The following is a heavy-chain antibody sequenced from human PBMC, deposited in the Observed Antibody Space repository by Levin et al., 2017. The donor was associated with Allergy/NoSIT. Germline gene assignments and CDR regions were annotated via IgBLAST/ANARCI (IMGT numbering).Heavy chain of an antibody. J-gene: IGHJ4*02. CDR2: INITNGNP. CDR3: ARDPLPGIEKTGKNY. Sequence: ASVKVSCKASGYTFTNYPINWVRQAPGQGLEWMGWINITNGNPTYAQGFTGRFAFSLDTSVSTMYLQISGLKHEDTAVYFCARDPLPGIEKTGKNYWDQGTRVTVSS. D-gene: IGHD6-13*01. CDR1: GYTFTNYP. V-gene: IGHV7-4-1*02.